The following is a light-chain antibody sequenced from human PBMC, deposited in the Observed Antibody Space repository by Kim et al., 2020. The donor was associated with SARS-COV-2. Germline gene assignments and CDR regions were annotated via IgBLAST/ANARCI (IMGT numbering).Light chain of an antibody. CDR2: DAS. CDR1: QSVSSK. V-gene: IGKV3-15*01. J-gene: IGKJ2*01. CDR3: QQYNNWPYT. Sequence: EIVVTQSPATLSVSPGERATLSCRASQSVSSKLAWYQQKRGQAPRLLIYDASTRATGIPARFSGSGSGTEFTLTISSLQSEDFAVYYCQQYNNWPYTFGQGTKLEIK.